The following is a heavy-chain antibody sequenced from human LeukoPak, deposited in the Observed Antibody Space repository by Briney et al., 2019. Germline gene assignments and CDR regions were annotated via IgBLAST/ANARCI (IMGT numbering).Heavy chain of an antibody. J-gene: IGHJ4*02. Sequence: SETLSLTCAVYGGSFSGYYWSWIRQLPGKGLEWIGEINHSGSTNYNPSLKSRVTISVDTSKNQFSLKLSSVTAADTAVYYCARGISTTSSSADYWGQGTLVTVSS. CDR3: ARGISTTSSSADY. CDR1: GGSFSGYY. D-gene: IGHD6-6*01. V-gene: IGHV4-34*01. CDR2: INHSGST.